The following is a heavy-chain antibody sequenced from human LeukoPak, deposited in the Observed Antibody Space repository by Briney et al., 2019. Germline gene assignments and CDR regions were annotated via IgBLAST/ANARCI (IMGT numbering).Heavy chain of an antibody. J-gene: IGHJ4*02. CDR3: AREGAVRNFDY. D-gene: IGHD6-6*01. Sequence: SETLSLTCTVSGGSVSSGTYYWTWIRQPAGKGLEWIGRIYTSGSTNFNPSLKSRVSISLDTSQNQFSLKVSTVAAADTAVYYCAREGAVRNFDYWGQGILVTVSS. CDR2: IYTSGST. CDR1: GGSVSSGTYY. V-gene: IGHV4-61*02.